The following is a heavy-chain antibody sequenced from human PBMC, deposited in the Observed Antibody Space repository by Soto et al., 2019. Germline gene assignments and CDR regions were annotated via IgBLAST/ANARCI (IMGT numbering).Heavy chain of an antibody. D-gene: IGHD1-1*01. J-gene: IGHJ5*02. CDR1: GASISGSF. CDR3: VRDGTKTLRDWFDP. CDR2: IYATGTT. V-gene: IGHV4-4*07. Sequence: PSETLSLTCTVSGASISGSFWSWIRKSAGKGLAWIGRIYATGTTDYNPSLKSRVMMSVDTSKKQFSLKLRSVTAADTAVYYCVRDGTKTLRDWFDPWGQGISVTVSS.